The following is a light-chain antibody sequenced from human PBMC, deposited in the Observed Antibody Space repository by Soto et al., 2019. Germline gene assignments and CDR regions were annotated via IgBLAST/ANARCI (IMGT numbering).Light chain of an antibody. Sequence: QSVLTQPPSVSGSPGQTVTISCTGSSCNIGAGYDVHWYQQLPGTAPKLLIYGNSNRPSGVPDRFSGSKSGTTASLAITGLHAEDEADYYCQTYDSSLSARVFGGGTKLTVL. J-gene: IGLJ3*02. V-gene: IGLV1-40*01. CDR2: GNS. CDR3: QTYDSSLSARV. CDR1: SCNIGAGYD.